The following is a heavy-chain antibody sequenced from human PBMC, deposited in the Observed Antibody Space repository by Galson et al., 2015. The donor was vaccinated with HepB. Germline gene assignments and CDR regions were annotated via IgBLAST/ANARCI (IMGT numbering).Heavy chain of an antibody. V-gene: IGHV1-46*01. CDR2: INPSGGST. Sequence: SVKVSCKASGYTFTSYYMHWVRQAPGQGLEWMGIINPSGGSTSYAQKFQGRVTMTRDTSTSTVYMELSSLRSEDTAVYYCAKAIWGMIVVVITTYHFDYWGQGTLVTVSS. D-gene: IGHD3-22*01. CDR3: AKAIWGMIVVVITTYHFDY. CDR1: GYTFTSYY. J-gene: IGHJ4*02.